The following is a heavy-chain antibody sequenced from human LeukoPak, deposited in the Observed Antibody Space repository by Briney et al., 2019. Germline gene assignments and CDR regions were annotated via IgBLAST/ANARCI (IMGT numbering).Heavy chain of an antibody. J-gene: IGHJ6*02. CDR3: ARVSYYYGSGSYYNVGPFYGMDV. CDR1: GYTFTSYG. D-gene: IGHD3-10*01. Sequence: ASVKVSCKASGYTFTSYGISWVRQAPGQGLEWMGWISAYNGNTNYAQKLQGRVTMTTDTSTSTAYMELRSLRSDVTAVYYCARVSYYYGSGSYYNVGPFYGMDVWGQGTTVTVSS. V-gene: IGHV1-18*01. CDR2: ISAYNGNT.